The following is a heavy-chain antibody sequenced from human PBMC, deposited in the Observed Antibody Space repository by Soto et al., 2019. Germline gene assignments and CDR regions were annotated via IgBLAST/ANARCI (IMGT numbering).Heavy chain of an antibody. J-gene: IGHJ4*02. CDR1: GYTFTSYG. V-gene: IGHV1-18*04. CDR2: ISAYNGNT. Sequence: ASVKVSCKASGYTFTSYGISWVRQAPGQGLEWMGWISAYNGNTNYAQKLQGRVTMTTDTSTSTAYMELRSLRSDDTAVYYCARGIAAAGGSNGFKEPWSPVDYWGQGTLVTVSS. D-gene: IGHD6-13*01. CDR3: ARGIAAAGGSNGFKEPWSPVDY.